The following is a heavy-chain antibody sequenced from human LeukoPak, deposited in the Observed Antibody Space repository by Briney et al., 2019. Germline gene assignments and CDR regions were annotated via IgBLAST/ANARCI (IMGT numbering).Heavy chain of an antibody. Sequence: GGSLRLSCAASGFTFSSYAMSWVRQAPGKRLEWVSGISGSGGGTYYGDSVKGRFTISRDNSKNTLYLQMNSLRAEDTAVYYCAKGNWDGYNRAFDIWGLGTMVTVSS. CDR1: GFTFSSYA. CDR3: AKGNWDGYNRAFDI. D-gene: IGHD5-24*01. V-gene: IGHV3-23*01. CDR2: ISGSGGGT. J-gene: IGHJ3*02.